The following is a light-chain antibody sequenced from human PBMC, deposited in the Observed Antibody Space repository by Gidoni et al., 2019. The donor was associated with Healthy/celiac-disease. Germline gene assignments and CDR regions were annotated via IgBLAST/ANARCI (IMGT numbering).Light chain of an antibody. J-gene: IGKJ4*01. Sequence: DIVMTQSPDSLAVPLGERATINCKSSQSVLYSSNNKNYLAWYQQKPGQPPKLLIYWASTRESGVPDRFSGGGSGTDFTLTSSSLQAEDVAVYYCQQYYSTPLTFGGGTKVEIK. CDR2: WAS. V-gene: IGKV4-1*01. CDR3: QQYYSTPLT. CDR1: QSVLYSSNNKNY.